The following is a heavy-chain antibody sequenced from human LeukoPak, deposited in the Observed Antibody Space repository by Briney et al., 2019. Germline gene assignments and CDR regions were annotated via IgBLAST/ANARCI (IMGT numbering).Heavy chain of an antibody. Sequence: GGSLRLSCAASGFTFSSSAMSWVRQAPGKGLEWVSAISNNGGYTYYADSVQGRFTISRDNSKSTLCLQMNSLRDEDTAVYYCARDSRPREWLLSRYGMDVWGQGTTVTVSS. V-gene: IGHV3-23*01. CDR3: ARDSRPREWLLSRYGMDV. D-gene: IGHD3-3*01. CDR1: GFTFSSSA. CDR2: ISNNGGYT. J-gene: IGHJ6*02.